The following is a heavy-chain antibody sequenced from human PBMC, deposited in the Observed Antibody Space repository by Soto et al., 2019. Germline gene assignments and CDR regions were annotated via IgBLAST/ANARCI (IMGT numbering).Heavy chain of an antibody. Sequence: GGSLRLSXAASGFTFGSYWMSWVRQAPGKGLEWVANIKQDGTEKYYVDSVKGRFTISGDNAKNSLYLQMHSLRAEDTAVYYCARFATSPFDYWYFDLWGRGALVTVSS. J-gene: IGHJ2*01. V-gene: IGHV3-7*03. CDR1: GFTFGSYW. CDR3: ARFATSPFDYWYFDL. D-gene: IGHD2-2*01. CDR2: IKQDGTEK.